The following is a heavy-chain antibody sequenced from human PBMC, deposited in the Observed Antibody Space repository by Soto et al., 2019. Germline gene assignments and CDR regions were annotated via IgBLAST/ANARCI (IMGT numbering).Heavy chain of an antibody. CDR2: IYYSGST. J-gene: IGHJ4*02. V-gene: IGHV4-31*03. Sequence: QVQLQESGPGLVKPSQTLSLTCTVSGGSISSGGYYWSWVRQHPGKGLDLIGYIYYSGSTYYNPSLKSRVIISLDTSKNQSSLQLRSVTAADTAVYYCARVWGYGGNSRFDYWGQGTLVIDAS. CDR3: ARVWGYGGNSRFDY. D-gene: IGHD4-17*01. CDR1: GGSISSGGYY.